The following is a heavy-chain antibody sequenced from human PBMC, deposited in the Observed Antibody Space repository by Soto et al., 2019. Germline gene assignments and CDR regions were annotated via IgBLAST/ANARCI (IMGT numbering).Heavy chain of an antibody. D-gene: IGHD6-6*01. Sequence: KLSETLSLTCTVSGGSVSSGSYYWSWIRQPPGKGLECIGYIYNNGSNNYNPSLKSRVAISLDTSKNQFSLRLNSVTAADTAVYYCARSSIEPRVFMYPFDSWGQGTLVTVSS. CDR3: ARSSIEPRVFMYPFDS. CDR1: GGSVSSGSYY. J-gene: IGHJ4*02. V-gene: IGHV4-61*01. CDR2: IYNNGSN.